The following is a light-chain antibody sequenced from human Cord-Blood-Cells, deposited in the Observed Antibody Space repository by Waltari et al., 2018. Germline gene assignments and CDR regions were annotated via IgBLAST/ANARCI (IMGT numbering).Light chain of an antibody. J-gene: IGKJ3*01. V-gene: IGKV4-1*01. CDR2: WAS. CDR3: QQYYSTPYT. Sequence: DIVMTQSPDSLAVSLGERATINCKSSQSVLYSSNNKKYLAWYQQKPGQPPKLRIYWASTRESGVPDRFSGSGSGTDFTLTISSLQAEDVAVYYCQQYYSTPYTFGPGTKVDIK. CDR1: QSVLYSSNNKKY.